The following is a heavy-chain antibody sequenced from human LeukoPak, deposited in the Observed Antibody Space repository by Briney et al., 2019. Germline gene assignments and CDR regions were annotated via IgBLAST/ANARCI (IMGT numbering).Heavy chain of an antibody. J-gene: IGHJ3*02. Sequence: GSLRLSCAASGFTFSSYSMNWVRQAPGKGLEWVSSISSSSYIYYADSVKGRFTISRDNAKNSLYLQMNSLRAEDTAVYYCARAPTDYYDSSGPYAFDIWGQGTMVTVSS. CDR3: ARAPTDYYDSSGPYAFDI. D-gene: IGHD3-22*01. CDR1: GFTFSSYS. V-gene: IGHV3-21*01. CDR2: ISSSSYI.